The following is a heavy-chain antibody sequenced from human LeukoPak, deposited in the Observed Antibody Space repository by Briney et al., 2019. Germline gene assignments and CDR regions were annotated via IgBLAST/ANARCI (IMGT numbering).Heavy chain of an antibody. CDR3: ASAQHCSGGSCYSVYGL. D-gene: IGHD2-15*01. CDR2: IYHSGST. J-gene: IGHJ4*02. Sequence: ESSETLSLTCTVSGGSISSSTYYWGWIRQPPGKGLEWIGEIYHSGSTNYNPSLKSRVTISVDKSKNQFSLKLSSVTAADTAVYYCASAQHCSGGSCYSVYGLWGQGTLVTVSS. CDR1: GGSISSSTYY. V-gene: IGHV4-39*07.